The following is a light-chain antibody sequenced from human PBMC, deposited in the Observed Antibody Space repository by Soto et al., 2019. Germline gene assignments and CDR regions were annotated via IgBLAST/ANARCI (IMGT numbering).Light chain of an antibody. CDR3: QRRSKAAGR. CDR2: GAS. CDR1: QSVISTY. Sequence: EIVLTQFPDTLSLSPGERATLSCRASQSVISTYLAWYQQKPGQAPRLLIYGASSRATGIPDRFSGSGSGTEFALTFCSLKAEECALYYCQRRSKAAGRYAQGTKVDIK. J-gene: IGKJ1*01. V-gene: IGKV3D-20*02.